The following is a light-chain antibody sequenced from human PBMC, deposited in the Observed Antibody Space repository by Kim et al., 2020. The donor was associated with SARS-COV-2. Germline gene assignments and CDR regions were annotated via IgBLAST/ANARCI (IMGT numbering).Light chain of an antibody. Sequence: KAVTIACTRSRGSIASNYVQWYQQRPGSAPTTVIYEDNQRPSGVPDRFSGSIDSSSNSASLTISGLKTKDEADYYCQSYDSSNLVVFGGGTQLTVL. CDR1: RGSIASNY. CDR2: EDN. CDR3: QSYDSSNLVV. V-gene: IGLV6-57*03. J-gene: IGLJ2*01.